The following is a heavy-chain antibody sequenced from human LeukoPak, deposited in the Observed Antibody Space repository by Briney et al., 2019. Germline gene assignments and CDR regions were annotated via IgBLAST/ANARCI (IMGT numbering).Heavy chain of an antibody. CDR1: GDSISISTYY. Sequence: SETLSLTCAVSGDSISISTYYWGWIRQPPGKGLEWIGSLYYSGSTYYNPSLRSRVTISVDTSKNQLSLKVTSVTAADTAVYYCAGRDVSSGRYGLDYWGQGTLVTVSS. CDR3: AGRDVSSGRYGLDY. V-gene: IGHV4-39*01. J-gene: IGHJ4*02. D-gene: IGHD1-26*01. CDR2: LYYSGST.